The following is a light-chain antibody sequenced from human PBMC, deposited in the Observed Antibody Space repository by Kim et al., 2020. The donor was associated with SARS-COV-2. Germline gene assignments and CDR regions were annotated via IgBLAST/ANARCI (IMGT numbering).Light chain of an antibody. CDR1: QTVLYNFNNKNH. V-gene: IGKV4-1*01. CDR3: QKYYATPQT. CDR2: CAS. Sequence: AIINCKSSQTVLYNFNNKNHLAWYQQKPGQPPKLLIFCASTRETGVPGRFSGSGSGTDFTLTISNVQAEDAAVYYCQKYYATPQTFGQGTKVDIK. J-gene: IGKJ1*01.